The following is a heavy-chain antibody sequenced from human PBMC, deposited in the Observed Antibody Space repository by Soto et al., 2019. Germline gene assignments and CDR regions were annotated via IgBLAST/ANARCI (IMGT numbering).Heavy chain of an antibody. V-gene: IGHV4-59*01. CDR1: GGSISSYY. CDR2: IYYSGST. CDR3: ARALGYCSGGSCYDLDY. Sequence: SETLSLTCTVSGGSISSYYWSWIRQSPGKGLEWIGYIYYSGSTNYNPSLKSRVTISVDTSKNQFSLKLSSVTAADTAVYYCARALGYCSGGSCYDLDYWGQGTLVTVSS. D-gene: IGHD2-15*01. J-gene: IGHJ4*02.